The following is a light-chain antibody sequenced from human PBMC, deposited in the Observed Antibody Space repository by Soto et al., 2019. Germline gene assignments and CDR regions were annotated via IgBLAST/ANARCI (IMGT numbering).Light chain of an antibody. CDR3: LLSYSAGKV. Sequence: QAVVTQEPSRTVSPGGTVTLTCGSCTGAVTSGHYPYWVQQKPGQAPRTLIYDTSNKHSWTPARFSGSLLGGKAALTLSGAQPEDEAEYYCLLSYSAGKVFGGGIKVTVL. CDR1: TGAVTSGHY. CDR2: DTS. V-gene: IGLV7-46*01. J-gene: IGLJ2*01.